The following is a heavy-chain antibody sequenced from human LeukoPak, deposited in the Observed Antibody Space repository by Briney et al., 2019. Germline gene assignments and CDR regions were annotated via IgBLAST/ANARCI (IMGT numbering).Heavy chain of an antibody. J-gene: IGHJ4*02. D-gene: IGHD3-22*01. V-gene: IGHV4-59*08. CDR3: ARLNYYDSSSYYFDS. CDR1: RGSIGTYH. CDR2: IYYYGNS. Sequence: SETLSLTCTISRGSIGTYHWSWVRQPPGKGLDDIGYIYYYGNSNSDPSLKSRVTMSIDTSDNHFSLKLSSVTAADTAVYYCARLNYYDSSSYYFDSWGQGTLVSVSS.